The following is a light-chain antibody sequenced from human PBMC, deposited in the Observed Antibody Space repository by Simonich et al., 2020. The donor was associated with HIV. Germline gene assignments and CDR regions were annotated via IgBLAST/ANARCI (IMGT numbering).Light chain of an antibody. CDR3: CSYAGSYTWV. CDR1: SSDVGGYNS. J-gene: IGLJ3*02. V-gene: IGLV2-11*01. CDR2: DVS. Sequence: QSALTQPASVSGSPGQSITISCTETSSDVGGYNSVSWYQQNPGKAPKLMIYDVSKRPSGVPDRFSGSKSGNTASLTISGLQAEDEADYYCCSYAGSYTWVFGGGTKLTVL.